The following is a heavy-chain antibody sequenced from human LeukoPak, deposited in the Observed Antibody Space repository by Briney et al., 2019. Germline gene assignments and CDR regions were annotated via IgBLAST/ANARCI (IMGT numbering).Heavy chain of an antibody. V-gene: IGHV1-69*01. D-gene: IGHD3-10*01. CDR2: IIRIFGTA. CDR1: GGTFSSYA. Sequence: SVKVSCKASGGTFSSYAISWVRQAPGQGLEWMGGIIRIFGTANYAQKFQGRVTITADESTSTAYMELSSLRSEDTAVYYCARVTMVRGAKGYYYGMDVWGKGTTVTVSS. CDR3: ARVTMVRGAKGYYYGMDV. J-gene: IGHJ6*04.